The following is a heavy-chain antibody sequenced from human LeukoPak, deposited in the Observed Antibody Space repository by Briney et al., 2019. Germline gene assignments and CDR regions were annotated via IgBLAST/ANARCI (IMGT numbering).Heavy chain of an antibody. CDR2: ISYDGSNK. J-gene: IGHJ5*02. CDR3: ARKDQYSGYVNWFDP. Sequence: GGSLRLSCAASGFTFSSYAMHWVRQAPGKGLEWVAVISYDGSNKYYADSVKGRFTISRDNSKNTLYLQMNSLRAEDTAVYYCARKDQYSGYVNWFDPWGEGTLVSVSS. V-gene: IGHV3-30*04. D-gene: IGHD5-12*01. CDR1: GFTFSSYA.